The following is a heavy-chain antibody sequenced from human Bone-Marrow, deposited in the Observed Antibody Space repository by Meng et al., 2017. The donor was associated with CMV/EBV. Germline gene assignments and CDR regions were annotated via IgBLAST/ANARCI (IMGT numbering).Heavy chain of an antibody. J-gene: IGHJ5*02. Sequence: GESLKISCAASGFTFSSYAMHWVRQAPGKGLEWVSVIYSGGSTYYADSVKGRFTISRDNAKNSLYLQMNSLRAEDTAVYYCARELADYSSSWYLVNWFDPWGQGTLVTVSS. CDR3: ARELADYSSSWYLVNWFDP. V-gene: IGHV3-66*01. CDR1: GFTFSSYA. CDR2: IYSGGST. D-gene: IGHD6-13*01.